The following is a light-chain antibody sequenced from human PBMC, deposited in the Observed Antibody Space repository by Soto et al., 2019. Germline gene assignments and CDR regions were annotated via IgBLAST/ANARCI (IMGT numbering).Light chain of an antibody. J-gene: IGKJ1*01. CDR1: QGISSY. CDR2: AAS. V-gene: IGKV1-8*01. Sequence: ASLITHSAWALSSSTGYGVTITCRASQGISSYLAWYQQKPGKAPKLLIYAASTLQSGVPSRFSGSGSGTDFTLTISCLQSEDFATYYCQQYYRYPRTFGQGTKVDIK. CDR3: QQYYRYPRT.